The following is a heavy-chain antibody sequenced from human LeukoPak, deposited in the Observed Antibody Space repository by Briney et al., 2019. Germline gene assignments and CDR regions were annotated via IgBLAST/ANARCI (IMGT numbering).Heavy chain of an antibody. V-gene: IGHV4-34*01. CDR3: ARHLRRLPPLDY. D-gene: IGHD5-12*01. CDR2: ISHVGTT. J-gene: IGHJ4*02. Sequence: AETLSLTCTVHGGSFSGYFWSWIRQAPGKGLEWIGEISHVGTTNFNPSLQSRVTISVDTSKNQFSLKLSSVTAADTAVYYCARHLRRLPPLDYWGQGTLVTVSS. CDR1: GGSFSGYF.